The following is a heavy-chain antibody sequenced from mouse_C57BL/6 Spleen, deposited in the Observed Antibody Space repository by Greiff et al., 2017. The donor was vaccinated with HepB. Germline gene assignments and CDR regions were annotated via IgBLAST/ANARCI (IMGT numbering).Heavy chain of an antibody. V-gene: IGHV1-19*01. CDR2: INPYNGGT. J-gene: IGHJ4*01. CDR1: GYTFTDYY. CDR3: ARGGSITTVAGPYAMDY. D-gene: IGHD1-1*01. Sequence: EVQLVESGPVLVKPGASVKMSCKASGYTFTDYYMNWVKQSHGKSLEWIGVINPYNGGTSYNQKFKGKATLTVDKSSSTAYMELNSLTSEDSAVYYCARGGSITTVAGPYAMDYWGQGTSVTVSS.